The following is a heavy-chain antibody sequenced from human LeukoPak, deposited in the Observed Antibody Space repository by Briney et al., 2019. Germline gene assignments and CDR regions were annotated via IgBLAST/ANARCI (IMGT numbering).Heavy chain of an antibody. D-gene: IGHD3-10*01. J-gene: IGHJ6*03. CDR1: GFTFSSYE. CDR3: AREKGFGEFYYYYYYMDV. V-gene: IGHV3-48*03. CDR2: ISSSGSTI. Sequence: GGSLRLSCAASGFTFSSYEMNWVRQAPGKGLEWVSYISSSGSTIYYADSVKGRFTISRDNAKNSLYLQMNSLRAEDTAVYYCAREKGFGEFYYYYYYMDVWGKGTTVTVSS.